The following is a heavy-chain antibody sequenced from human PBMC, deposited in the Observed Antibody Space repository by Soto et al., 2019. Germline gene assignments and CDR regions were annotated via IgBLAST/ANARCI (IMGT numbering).Heavy chain of an antibody. J-gene: IGHJ3*02. Sequence: GGSLRLSCAASGFTFSSYWMSWVRQAPGKGLEWVANIKQDGSEKYYVDSVKGRFTISKDNAKNSLYLQKNSLRAEDAAVYYCAREDRIRKGIVGAAIGAFDIWGQGTMVTVSS. CDR2: IKQDGSEK. CDR3: AREDRIRKGIVGAAIGAFDI. V-gene: IGHV3-7*01. D-gene: IGHD1-26*01. CDR1: GFTFSSYW.